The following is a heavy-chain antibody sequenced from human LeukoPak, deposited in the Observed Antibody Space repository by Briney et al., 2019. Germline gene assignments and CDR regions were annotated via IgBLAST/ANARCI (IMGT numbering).Heavy chain of an antibody. CDR2: FYGLDGGT. D-gene: IGHD4-23*01. CDR3: AKAILGNQPCFDF. V-gene: IGHV3-23*01. Sequence: GGSLRLSCEGSGCTFSSYGISWVRQAPGKGLEWISTFYGLDGGTNYADSVKGRFTISRDNSINTIYLQMNSLRPEDTAIYFCAKAILGNQPCFDFWGQGALVTVSS. J-gene: IGHJ4*02. CDR1: GCTFSSYG.